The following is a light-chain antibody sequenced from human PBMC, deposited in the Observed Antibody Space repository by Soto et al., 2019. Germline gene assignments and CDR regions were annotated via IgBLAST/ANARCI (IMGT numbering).Light chain of an antibody. J-gene: IGLJ2*01. Sequence: QSVLTQPPSASGSPGQSVTISCTGTSSDVGGYNYVSWYQQHPGKAPKLIIYEVSKRPSGVPDRFSGSKSGNTASLTVSGLQAEEEADYYCSSYAGSNNVVFGGGTKLTVL. V-gene: IGLV2-8*01. CDR3: SSYAGSNNVV. CDR1: SSDVGGYNY. CDR2: EVS.